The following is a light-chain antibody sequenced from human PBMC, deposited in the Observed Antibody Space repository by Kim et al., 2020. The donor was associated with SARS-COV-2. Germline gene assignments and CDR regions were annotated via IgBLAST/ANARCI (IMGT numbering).Light chain of an antibody. CDR3: QEHNNWPYT. CDR1: QSVSSK. Sequence: EIVLTQSPATLSVSPGERVTLSCRASQSVSSKLIWYQQKRGQAPRLLIFGASTRATGIPARFSGSVSGTEFTLTISSLQSEDFAVYYCQEHNNWPYTFGQGTELEI. CDR2: GAS. J-gene: IGKJ2*01. V-gene: IGKV3-15*01.